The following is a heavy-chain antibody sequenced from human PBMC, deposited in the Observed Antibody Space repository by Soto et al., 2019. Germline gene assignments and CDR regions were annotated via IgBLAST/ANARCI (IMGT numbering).Heavy chain of an antibody. D-gene: IGHD5-12*01. V-gene: IGHV4-59*08. CDR2: IYYSGST. Sequence: SETLSLTCTVSGGSISSYYWSWIRQPPGKGLEWIGYIYYSGSTNYNPSLKSRVTISVDTSKNQFSLKLSSVTAADTAVYYCARRGYGGYDGAYYYYYYMDVWGKGTTVTVSS. CDR3: ARRGYGGYDGAYYYYYYMDV. CDR1: GGSISSYY. J-gene: IGHJ6*03.